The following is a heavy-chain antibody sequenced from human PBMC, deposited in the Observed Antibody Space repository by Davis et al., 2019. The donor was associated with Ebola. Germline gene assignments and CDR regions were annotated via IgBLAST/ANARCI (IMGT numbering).Heavy chain of an antibody. CDR3: ARENGSGRSDPFDY. CDR2: IYHSGST. Sequence: MPSETLSPTCALPGGSISSSNWWSWVRQPPGKGLEWLGEIYHSGSTNYNPSLKSRVTISVDKSKNQFTLKLSSVTAADTAVYYCARENGSGRSDPFDYWGQRTLVTVSS. D-gene: IGHD3-10*01. CDR1: GGSISSSNW. V-gene: IGHV4-4*02. J-gene: IGHJ4*02.